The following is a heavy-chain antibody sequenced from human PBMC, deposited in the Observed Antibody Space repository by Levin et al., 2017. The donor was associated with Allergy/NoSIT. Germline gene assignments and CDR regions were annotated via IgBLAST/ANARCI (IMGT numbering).Heavy chain of an antibody. CDR1: GGNINSYG. J-gene: IGHJ4*02. CDR3: ARKQCGGDCHYDS. V-gene: IGHV1-69*06. D-gene: IGHD2-21*02. Sequence: ASVKVSCKTSGGNINSYGINWVRQAPGQGLEWMGGIVPLFGTTSYAQEFQGRVTFTADKFTRTAYMELRGLRVEDTAMYYCARKQCGGDCHYDSWGQGTLVTVSS. CDR2: IVPLFGTT.